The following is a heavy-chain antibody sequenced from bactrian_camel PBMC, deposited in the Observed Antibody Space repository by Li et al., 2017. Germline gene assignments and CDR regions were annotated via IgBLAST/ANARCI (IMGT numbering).Heavy chain of an antibody. CDR1: GFTGVTFSAYA. D-gene: IGHD6*01. V-gene: IGHV3S40*01. CDR3: ATVDRSYGGNWPPDFGY. CDR2: INSGGGAT. J-gene: IGHJ6*01. Sequence: VQLVESGGGLVQPGGSLRLSCAASGFTGVTFSAYAMTWVRQAPGKGLEWVSSINSGGGATYYADSVKGRFTISRDNTKNIVYLQMNSLKSEDTALYYCATVDRSYGGNWPPDFGYWGQGTQVTVS.